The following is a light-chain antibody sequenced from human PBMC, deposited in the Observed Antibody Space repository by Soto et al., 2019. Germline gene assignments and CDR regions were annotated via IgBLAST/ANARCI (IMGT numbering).Light chain of an antibody. Sequence: SYELTQPPSVSVAPGQTARITCGGNNIGTKSVHWYQQKPGQAPVVVVYDNTDRPSGIPERFSGSNFGSTATLTISRVEAGDEADYCCQLWDTSSDHVIFGGGTKVTV. CDR3: QLWDTSSDHVI. CDR2: DNT. J-gene: IGLJ2*01. V-gene: IGLV3-21*02. CDR1: NIGTKS.